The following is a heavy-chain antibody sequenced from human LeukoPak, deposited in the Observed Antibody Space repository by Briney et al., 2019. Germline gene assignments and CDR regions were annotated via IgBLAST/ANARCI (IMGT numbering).Heavy chain of an antibody. Sequence: GGSLSLSCAASGFNFSSYWMSWVRQAPGKGLEWVANIKQDGSEKYYVDSVKGRFTISRDNAKNSLYLQMNSLRAEDTAVYYCARRGVGYWGQGTLVTVSS. D-gene: IGHD1-26*01. V-gene: IGHV3-7*03. CDR1: GFNFSSYW. CDR3: ARRGVGY. CDR2: IKQDGSEK. J-gene: IGHJ4*02.